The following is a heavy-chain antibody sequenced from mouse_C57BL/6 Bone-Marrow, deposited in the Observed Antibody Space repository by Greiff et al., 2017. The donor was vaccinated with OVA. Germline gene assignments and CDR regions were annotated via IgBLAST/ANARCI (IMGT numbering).Heavy chain of an antibody. J-gene: IGHJ3*01. CDR1: GFNFKNSY. CDR3: ASKSYYSGG. Sequence: EVQLVESVAELVRPGASVKLSCTASGFNFKNSYMHWVKQRPEQGLEWIGRIDPANGNTKYDPKFQGKATITADTSSNTAYLQLSSLTSEDTALYYCASKSYYSGGWGQGTLVTVSA. D-gene: IGHD2-12*01. CDR2: IDPANGNT. V-gene: IGHV14-3*01.